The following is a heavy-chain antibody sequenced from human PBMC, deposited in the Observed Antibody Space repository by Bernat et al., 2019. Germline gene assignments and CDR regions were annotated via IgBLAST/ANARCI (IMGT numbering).Heavy chain of an antibody. V-gene: IGHV4-30-4*01. CDR3: ARGFGFGGQQLVLYPGFDY. J-gene: IGHJ4*02. D-gene: IGHD6-13*01. CDR2: IYYSGST. CDR1: GGSISSSDYY. Sequence: QLQLQESGPGLVKPSETLSLTCTVSGGSISSSDYYWSWIRQPPGKGLEWIGYIYYSGSTYYNPSLKSRVTISVDTSKNQFSLKLSSVTAADTAVYYCARGFGFGGQQLVLYPGFDYWGQGTLVTVSS.